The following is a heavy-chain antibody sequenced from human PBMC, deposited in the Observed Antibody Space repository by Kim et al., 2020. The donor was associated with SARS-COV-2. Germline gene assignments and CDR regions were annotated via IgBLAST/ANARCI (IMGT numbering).Heavy chain of an antibody. CDR2: ISYYGLST. J-gene: IGHJ4*02. V-gene: IGHV3-30*03. Sequence: GGSLRLSCATSGFTFSSYGLHWVRQAPGKGLEWVAVISYYGLSTYYGDSVRGRFTISRDNSQNTVYLQMTSLTPDDTAMYYCARAGSTMAYFDHCGQGALVTVSS. D-gene: IGHD2-2*01. CDR3: ARAGSTMAYFDH. CDR1: GFTFSSYG.